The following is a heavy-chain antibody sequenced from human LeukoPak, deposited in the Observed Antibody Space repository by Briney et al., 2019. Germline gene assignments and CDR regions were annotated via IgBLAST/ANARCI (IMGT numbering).Heavy chain of an antibody. D-gene: IGHD4/OR15-4a*01. CDR2: ISGGGGST. CDR1: GFTFSSYA. J-gene: IGHJ6*03. V-gene: IGHV3-23*01. Sequence: PGGSLRLSCAASGFTFSSYAMSWVRQAPGKGLEWVSTISGGGGSTYYADSVKGRLTISRDNSKNTLYLQMNSLRAEDTAVYYCATMGASDYYYYYMDVWGKGTTVTVSS. CDR3: ATMGASDYYYYYMDV.